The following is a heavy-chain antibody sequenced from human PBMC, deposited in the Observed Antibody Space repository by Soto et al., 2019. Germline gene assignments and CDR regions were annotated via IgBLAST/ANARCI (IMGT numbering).Heavy chain of an antibody. J-gene: IGHJ3*02. D-gene: IGHD5-12*01. CDR1: GGSFSGYY. CDR2: INHSGST. Sequence: PSETLSLTCAVYGGSFSGYYWSWIRQPPGKGLEWIGEINHSGSTNYNPSLKSRVTISVDTSKNQFSLKLSSVTAADTVVYYCARGLLDSGYDAFDIWGQGTMVTVSS. CDR3: ARGLLDSGYDAFDI. V-gene: IGHV4-34*01.